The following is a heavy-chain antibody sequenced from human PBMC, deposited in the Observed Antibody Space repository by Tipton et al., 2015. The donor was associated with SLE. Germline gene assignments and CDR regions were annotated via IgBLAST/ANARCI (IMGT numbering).Heavy chain of an antibody. CDR1: GASISDYY. Sequence: PGLVKPSETLSLTCTVSGASISDYYWSWIRQSAGEGLEWIGHIYTSGSTDYNPSLKSRVTMSVDTSKSQFSLKPSSVTAADTAIYYCARVLYSGGYFDYWGQGTLVNVSS. V-gene: IGHV4-4*07. J-gene: IGHJ4*02. CDR3: ARVLYSGGYFDY. CDR2: IYTSGST. D-gene: IGHD2-21*01.